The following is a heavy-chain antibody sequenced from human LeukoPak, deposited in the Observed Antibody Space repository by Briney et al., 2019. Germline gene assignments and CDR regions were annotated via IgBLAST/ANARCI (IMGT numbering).Heavy chain of an antibody. Sequence: GGSLRLSCAASGFTFSSYAMSWVRQAPGKGLEWVSAFSGSGGSAYYADSVKGRFTISRDNSKNTLYLQMNSLRAEDTAVYYCAKDGSFWTITHHYFYYIDVWGEGTTVTVSS. CDR1: GFTFSSYA. J-gene: IGHJ6*03. CDR3: AKDGSFWTITHHYFYYIDV. D-gene: IGHD3/OR15-3a*01. V-gene: IGHV3-23*01. CDR2: FSGSGGSA.